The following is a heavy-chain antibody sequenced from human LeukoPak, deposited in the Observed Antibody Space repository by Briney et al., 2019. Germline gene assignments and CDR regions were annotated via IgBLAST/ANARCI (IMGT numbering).Heavy chain of an antibody. Sequence: TPSETLSFTCTVSGGSISSYYWSWIRPPPGKGLEWIGYIYYSGSTNYTPSLKSRITISVDTSKNQVSLKLSSVTAADTAVYYCARGKSGYGWGQGTLVTVSS. CDR3: ARGKSGYG. J-gene: IGHJ4*02. CDR2: IYYSGST. D-gene: IGHD5-12*01. CDR1: GGSISSYY. V-gene: IGHV4-59*01.